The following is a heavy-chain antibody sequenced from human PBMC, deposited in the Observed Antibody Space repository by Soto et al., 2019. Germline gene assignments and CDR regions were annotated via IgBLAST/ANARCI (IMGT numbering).Heavy chain of an antibody. CDR2: IYTTGST. J-gene: IGHJ4*02. CDR1: VDSIGRCGYY. CDR3: ASGF. Sequence: SEALSLTWPVSVDSIGRCGYYWTWIRQHPGKGLEWIAYIYTTGSTYYNPSLKSRVGISVDTSKNQFSLKLSSVTAADTAVYYYASGFWGQGTLVTVSS. V-gene: IGHV4-31*02.